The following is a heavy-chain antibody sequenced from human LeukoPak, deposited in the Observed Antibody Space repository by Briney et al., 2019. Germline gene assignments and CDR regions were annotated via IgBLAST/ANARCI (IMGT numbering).Heavy chain of an antibody. V-gene: IGHV3-23*01. CDR1: GFTFSSYA. J-gene: IGHJ4*02. Sequence: GGSLRLSCAASGFTFSSYAMSWVRQAPGKGLEWVSAISGSGGSTYYADSVKGRFTISRDNSKNTLYLQMNSLRAEDAAVYYCATSHHYYDILTGYSPEYYFDYWGQGTLVTVSS. CDR2: ISGSGGST. D-gene: IGHD3-9*01. CDR3: ATSHHYYDILTGYSPEYYFDY.